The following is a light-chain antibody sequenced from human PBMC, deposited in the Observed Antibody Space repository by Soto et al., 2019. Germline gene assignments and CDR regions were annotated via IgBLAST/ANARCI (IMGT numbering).Light chain of an antibody. CDR1: QSIATY. Sequence: DIQMTQSPSSLSASVGDRITITCRASQSIATYLHWYQQKPERAPKLLIYAESSLQSGVPSRFSATGSGTDFTLTISSLQPEDFATYYCQQVNVYPSTFGGGTKVDIK. CDR2: AES. J-gene: IGKJ4*01. CDR3: QQVNVYPST. V-gene: IGKV1-39*01.